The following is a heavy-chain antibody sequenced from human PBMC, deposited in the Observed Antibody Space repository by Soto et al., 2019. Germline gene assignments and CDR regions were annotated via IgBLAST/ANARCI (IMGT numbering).Heavy chain of an antibody. Sequence: QVQLQESGPGLVKPSGTLSLTCAVSGCSISTSNWWSWVRQPPGKGLEWIGEVYRTGSTNYNPSLESRVIVSVDKSKNQFSLKLTSVTAADTAVYYCARARATIAAAAIFDCWGQGTLVTVSS. CDR2: VYRTGST. CDR1: GCSISTSNW. D-gene: IGHD6-13*01. J-gene: IGHJ4*02. CDR3: ARARATIAAAAIFDC. V-gene: IGHV4-4*02.